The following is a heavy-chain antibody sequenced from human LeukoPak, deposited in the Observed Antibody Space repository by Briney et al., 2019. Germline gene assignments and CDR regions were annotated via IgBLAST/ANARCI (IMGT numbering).Heavy chain of an antibody. J-gene: IGHJ6*02. CDR1: GFTFSSYG. CDR2: ISYDGSNK. Sequence: GGSLRLSCAASGFTFSSYGMHWVRQAPGKGLEWVAVISYDGSNKYYADSVKGRFTISRDNSKNTLYLQMNSLRAEDTAVYYCAKDRDSFPSIYYYYYGMDVWGQGTTVTVSS. V-gene: IGHV3-30*18. D-gene: IGHD5-18*01. CDR3: AKDRDSFPSIYYYYYGMDV.